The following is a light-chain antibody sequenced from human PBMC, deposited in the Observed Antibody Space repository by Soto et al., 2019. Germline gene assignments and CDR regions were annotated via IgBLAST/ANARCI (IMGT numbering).Light chain of an antibody. J-gene: IGKJ2*01. CDR3: QQYDNWPYT. V-gene: IGKV3-15*01. Sequence: EIVMTLSPATLSVSPGERATLSCRASQSVTKNLAWYQQKPGQAPRLLIYGASTRATAIPARFSGSGSGTEFTLTISSLQSEDFAVYFCQQYDNWPYTFGQGTKLEIK. CDR1: QSVTKN. CDR2: GAS.